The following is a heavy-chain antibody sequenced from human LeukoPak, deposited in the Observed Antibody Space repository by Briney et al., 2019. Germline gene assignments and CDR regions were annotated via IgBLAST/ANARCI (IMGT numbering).Heavy chain of an antibody. V-gene: IGHV3-23*01. D-gene: IGHD5-12*01. CDR3: AKAAIVATARYYFDY. Sequence: PGGSLRLSCAASGFTFSSYAMSWVRQAPGKGLEWVSAISGSGGSTYYADSVKGRFTISRDNSKNTLYLQMNSQRAEDTAVYYCAKAAIVATARYYFDYWGQGTLVTVSS. CDR2: ISGSGGST. J-gene: IGHJ4*02. CDR1: GFTFSSYA.